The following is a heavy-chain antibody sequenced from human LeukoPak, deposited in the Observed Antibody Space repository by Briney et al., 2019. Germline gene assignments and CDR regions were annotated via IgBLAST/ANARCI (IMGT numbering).Heavy chain of an antibody. V-gene: IGHV4-4*02. J-gene: IGHJ3*02. D-gene: IGHD3-22*01. Sequence: SETLSLTCAASGGSISSSNWWSWVRQPPGKGLEWIGEIYHSGSTNYNPSLKSRVTISVDKSKNQFSLKLGSVTASDTAVYYCARSLISGFIGAFDIWGQGTMVTVSS. CDR1: GGSISSSNW. CDR3: ARSLISGFIGAFDI. CDR2: IYHSGST.